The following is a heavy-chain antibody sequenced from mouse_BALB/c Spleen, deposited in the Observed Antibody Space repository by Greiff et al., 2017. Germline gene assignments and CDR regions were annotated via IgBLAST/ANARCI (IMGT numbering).Heavy chain of an antibody. D-gene: IGHD2-3*01. V-gene: IGHV5-17*02. CDR3: ARRRAYDGYPMDD. CDR1: GFTFSSFG. Sequence: EVKLVESGGGLVQPGGSRKLSCAASGFTFSSFGMHWVRQAPEKGLEWVAYISSGSSTIYYADTVKGRFTISRDNPKNTLFLQMTSLRSEDTAMYYCARRRAYDGYPMDDWGQGTSVTVSS. J-gene: IGHJ4*01. CDR2: ISSGSSTI.